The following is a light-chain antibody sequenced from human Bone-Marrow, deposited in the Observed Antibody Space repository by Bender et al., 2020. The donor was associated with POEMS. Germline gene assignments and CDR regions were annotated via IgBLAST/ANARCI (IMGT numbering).Light chain of an antibody. V-gene: IGLV1-40*01. CDR1: SSNTGSGYD. CDR2: GYN. CDR3: QSYNNSLSGSAVV. Sequence: QSALTQPASVSGFPGQSVTISCTGSSSNTGSGYDINWYQHLPGTAPKLLIYGYNNRPSGVPDRFSGSKSGTSASLAITGLQAEDEGDYYCQSYNNSLSGSAVVFGGGTKVTVL. J-gene: IGLJ2*01.